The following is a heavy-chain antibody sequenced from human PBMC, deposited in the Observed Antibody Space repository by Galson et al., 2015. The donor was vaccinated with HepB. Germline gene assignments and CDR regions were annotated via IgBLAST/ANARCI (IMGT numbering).Heavy chain of an antibody. J-gene: IGHJ6*02. D-gene: IGHD5-24*01. CDR1: GGTFSNYA. CDR2: IIPMFAPA. V-gene: IGHV1-69*06. Sequence: SVKVSCKASGGTFSNYAISWVRQAPGQGLKWMGGIIPMFAPANYAQRFQGRITITADKSTSTVYMELSSLRSGDTAVYYCARAAGEMPTNKEGDLYYGMDVWGQGTTVTVSS. CDR3: ARAAGEMPTNKEGDLYYGMDV.